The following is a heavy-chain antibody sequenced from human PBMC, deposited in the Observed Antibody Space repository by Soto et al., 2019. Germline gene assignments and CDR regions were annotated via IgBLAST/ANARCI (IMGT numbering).Heavy chain of an antibody. CDR3: GRYIMWSVGARRFDH. Sequence: QVQLVQSGAEVKKPGASVKVSCKASGYTFTGHYLHWVRQAPGRGLEWMGWINPSTGGTNFAQKFQGRVTMTSDTSIRTVYLELSSLRSDDTAVYYCGRYIMWSVGARRFDHRGQGTQVTVSS. CDR2: INPSTGGT. D-gene: IGHD2-21*01. J-gene: IGHJ4*02. V-gene: IGHV1-2*02. CDR1: GYTFTGHY.